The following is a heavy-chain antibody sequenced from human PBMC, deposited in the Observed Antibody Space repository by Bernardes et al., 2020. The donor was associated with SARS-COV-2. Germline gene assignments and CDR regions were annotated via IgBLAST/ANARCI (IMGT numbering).Heavy chain of an antibody. CDR1: GFTFGDYF. Sequence: GGSLRLSCTASGFTFGDYFVSWVRQAPGKGLEWVGFIRTRAFGGTTEYAASVKGRFTISRDDSKSIAYLQMNSLKTEDTAVYYCARDGYCSGGSCSNNYYYGVDVWGQGTTVTVSS. CDR3: ARDGYCSGGSCSNNYYYGVDV. J-gene: IGHJ6*02. CDR2: IRTRAFGGTT. D-gene: IGHD2-15*01. V-gene: IGHV3-49*04.